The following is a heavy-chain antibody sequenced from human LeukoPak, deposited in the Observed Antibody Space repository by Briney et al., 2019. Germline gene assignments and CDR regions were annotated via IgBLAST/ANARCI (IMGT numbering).Heavy chain of an antibody. CDR3: ARVGRGVIITYDY. Sequence: ASVEVSCKASGYTFTGYYMHWVRQAPGQGLEWMGWINPNSGGTNYAQKFQGRVTMTRDTSISTAYMELSRLRSDDTAVYYCARVGRGVIITYDYWGQGTLVTVSS. CDR1: GYTFTGYY. CDR2: INPNSGGT. V-gene: IGHV1-2*02. J-gene: IGHJ4*02. D-gene: IGHD3-10*01.